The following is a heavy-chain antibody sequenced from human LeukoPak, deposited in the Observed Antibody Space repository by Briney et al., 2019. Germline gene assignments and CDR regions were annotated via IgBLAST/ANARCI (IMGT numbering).Heavy chain of an antibody. CDR1: GFTFSSYS. J-gene: IGHJ4*02. V-gene: IGHV3-21*01. CDR2: ISSSSSYI. CDR3: ARVPYGSGIYFDY. D-gene: IGHD3-10*01. Sequence: GGSLRLSCAASGFTFSSYSMNWVRQAPGKGLEWVSSISSSSSYIYYADSVKGRFTISRDNAKNSLYLQMNSLRAEDTAVYYCARVPYGSGIYFDYWGQGTLVTVSS.